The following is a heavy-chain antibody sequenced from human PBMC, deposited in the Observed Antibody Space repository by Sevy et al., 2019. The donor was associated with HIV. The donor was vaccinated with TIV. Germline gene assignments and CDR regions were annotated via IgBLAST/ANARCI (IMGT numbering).Heavy chain of an antibody. CDR2: IYYSGST. CDR1: GGSISSGGYY. Sequence: TLSLTCTVSGGSISSGGYYWSWIRQHPGKGLEWIGYIYYSGSTYYNPSLKSRVTISVDTSKNQFSLKLSSVTAADTAVYYCARSGITMVRGVIDYWGQGTLVTVSS. V-gene: IGHV4-31*03. D-gene: IGHD3-10*01. CDR3: ARSGITMVRGVIDY. J-gene: IGHJ4*02.